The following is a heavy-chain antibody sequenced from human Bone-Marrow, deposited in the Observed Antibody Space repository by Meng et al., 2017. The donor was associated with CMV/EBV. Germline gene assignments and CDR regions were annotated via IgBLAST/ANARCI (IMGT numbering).Heavy chain of an antibody. CDR3: ARQVDGYRVDY. CDR2: IYYSGSS. Sequence: SEPLSLTCTVSGGSISSYYWSWIRQPPGKGLEWIGYIYYSGSSNYNPSLKRRVTISVDTSKNQFSLKLSSVTAADTAVYYCARQVDGYRVDYWGQGTLVTVSS. V-gene: IGHV4-59*03. D-gene: IGHD5-24*01. J-gene: IGHJ4*02. CDR1: GGSISSYY.